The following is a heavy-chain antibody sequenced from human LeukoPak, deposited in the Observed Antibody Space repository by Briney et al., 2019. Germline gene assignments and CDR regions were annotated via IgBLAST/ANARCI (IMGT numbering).Heavy chain of an antibody. CDR3: ASEAFCAGKTCHLQRVAS. J-gene: IGHJ4*02. CDR1: GYTFTAYY. Sequence: ASVKVSCKASGYTFTAYYMHWVRQAPGQGLEWMGWIDTNTGDTKYAQKFQGRLTITRDTSTGTAHMELRSLISGDTAVYYCASEAFCAGKTCHLQRVASWGPGTLLTVSS. D-gene: IGHD2-21*01. CDR2: IDTNTGDT. V-gene: IGHV1-2*02.